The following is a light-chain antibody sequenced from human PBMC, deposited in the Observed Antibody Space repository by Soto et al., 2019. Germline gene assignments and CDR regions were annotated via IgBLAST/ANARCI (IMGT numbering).Light chain of an antibody. CDR1: SGHISYT. J-gene: IGLJ2*01. CDR3: QTWGTGVV. Sequence: QPVLTQSPSASASLGALVKLTCTLSSGHISYTIAWHQQQPEKGPRFLMKLNPDGSHNKGDGIPDRFSGSSSGTERYLTISSLQSEDEADYYCQTWGTGVVFGGGTKLTVL. CDR2: LNPDGSH. V-gene: IGLV4-69*01.